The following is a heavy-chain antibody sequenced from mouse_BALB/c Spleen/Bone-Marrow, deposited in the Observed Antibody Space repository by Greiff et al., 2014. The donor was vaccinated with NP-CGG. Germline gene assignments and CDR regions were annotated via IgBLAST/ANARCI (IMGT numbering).Heavy chain of an antibody. CDR2: INSNGGST. V-gene: IGHV5-6-3*01. J-gene: IGHJ2*01. Sequence: EVQLQESGGGLVQPGGSLKLSCAASGCTFSSYGMSWVRQTPDKRLELVATINSNGGSTYYPDSVKGRFTISRDNAKNTLYLQMSSLKSEDTAMYYCARERYYGNGRIFEYWGQGTTLTVSS. CDR1: GCTFSSYG. CDR3: ARERYYGNGRIFEY. D-gene: IGHD1-1*01.